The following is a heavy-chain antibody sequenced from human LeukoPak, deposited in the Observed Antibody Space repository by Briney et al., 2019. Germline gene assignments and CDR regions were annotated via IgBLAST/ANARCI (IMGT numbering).Heavy chain of an antibody. V-gene: IGHV1-69*13. D-gene: IGHD2-15*01. J-gene: IGHJ4*02. CDR2: IIPIFGTA. CDR1: GGTFSSYA. CDR3: AREVDTQRYCSGGSCYSMHY. Sequence: ASVKVSCKASGGTFSSYAISWVRQAPGQGLEWMGGIIPIFGTANYAQKFQGRVTITADESTSTAYMELSSLRSEDTAVYYCAREVDTQRYCSGGSCYSMHYWGQGTLVTVSS.